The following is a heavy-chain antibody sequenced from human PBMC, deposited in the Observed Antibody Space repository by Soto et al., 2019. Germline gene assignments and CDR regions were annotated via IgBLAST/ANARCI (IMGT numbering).Heavy chain of an antibody. Sequence: SETLSLTCAVYGGSFSGYYWSWIRQPPGKGLEWIGEINHSGSTNYNPSLKSRVTISVDTSKNQFSLKLSPVTAADTAVYYCARGPRVPRASRGYSYGYFTFDYWGQGTLVTVSS. D-gene: IGHD5-18*01. V-gene: IGHV4-34*01. J-gene: IGHJ4*02. CDR3: ARGPRVPRASRGYSYGYFTFDY. CDR2: INHSGST. CDR1: GGSFSGYY.